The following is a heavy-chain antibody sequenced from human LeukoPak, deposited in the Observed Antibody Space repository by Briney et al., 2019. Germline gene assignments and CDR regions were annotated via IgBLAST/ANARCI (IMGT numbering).Heavy chain of an antibody. Sequence: GGSLRLSCAASGFAFKSYDMTWVRQAPGKGLEWVSSISGTGATTHYADSVKGRFTISRDNFKNMMFLEMKSLRAEDTAVYYCAKDVLSFFDYLPMHGLDSWGQGILVTVSS. D-gene: IGHD3/OR15-3a*01. CDR2: ISGTGATT. CDR1: GFAFKSYD. J-gene: IGHJ4*02. CDR3: AKDVLSFFDYLPMHGLDS. V-gene: IGHV3-23*01.